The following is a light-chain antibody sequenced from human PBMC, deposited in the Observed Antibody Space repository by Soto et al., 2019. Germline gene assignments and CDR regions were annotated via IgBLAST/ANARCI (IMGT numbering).Light chain of an antibody. CDR1: SSDVGAYNS. CDR2: KGT. CDR3: CSYAGSSTYV. Sequence: QSALAQPASVSGSPGQSITISCTGTSSDVGAYNSVSWYQQHPHRAPQVIIYKGTQRPSGVSNRFSGSTSGNAASLTISALQADDEADYYCCSYAGSSTYVFGTGTKSPS. V-gene: IGLV2-23*01. J-gene: IGLJ1*01.